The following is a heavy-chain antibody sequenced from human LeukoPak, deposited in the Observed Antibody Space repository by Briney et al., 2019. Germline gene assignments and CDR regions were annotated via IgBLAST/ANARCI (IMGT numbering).Heavy chain of an antibody. CDR2: ISSSSSYI. Sequence: GGSLRLSCAASGFTFSSYSMNWVRQAPGKGLEWVSSISSSSSYIYYTNSVKGRFTISRDNAKNSLYLQMNSLRAEDTAVYYCASYTAASDAFDSWGQGTMVTAAS. J-gene: IGHJ3*02. V-gene: IGHV3-21*01. CDR1: GFTFSSYS. CDR3: ASYTAASDAFDS. D-gene: IGHD5-18*01.